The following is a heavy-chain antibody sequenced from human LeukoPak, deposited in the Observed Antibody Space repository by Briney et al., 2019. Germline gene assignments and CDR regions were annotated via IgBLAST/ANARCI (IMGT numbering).Heavy chain of an antibody. J-gene: IGHJ5*02. V-gene: IGHV3-33*06. Sequence: PGGSLRLSCAASGFTFSSYGMHWVRQAPGKGLEWVAIIWYDGSNKYYADSVKGRFTISRDNSKNTLYLQMNSLRTEDTAVYYCAKEAAVAGVGYNWFDPWGRGTLVTVSS. D-gene: IGHD6-19*01. CDR2: IWYDGSNK. CDR1: GFTFSSYG. CDR3: AKEAAVAGVGYNWFDP.